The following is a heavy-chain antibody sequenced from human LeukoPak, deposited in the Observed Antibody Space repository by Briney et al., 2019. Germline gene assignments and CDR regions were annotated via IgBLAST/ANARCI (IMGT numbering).Heavy chain of an antibody. D-gene: IGHD6-19*01. CDR3: AAQWLVLGAFDI. CDR1: CA. CDR2: VSGSGDNT. Sequence: CAMSWVRQAPGKRLEWVSAVSGSGDNTYYADSVKGRFIISRDNSKNTLHLQMNSLRAEDSAVYYCAAQWLVLGAFDIWGQGTMVTVS. V-gene: IGHV3-23*01. J-gene: IGHJ3*02.